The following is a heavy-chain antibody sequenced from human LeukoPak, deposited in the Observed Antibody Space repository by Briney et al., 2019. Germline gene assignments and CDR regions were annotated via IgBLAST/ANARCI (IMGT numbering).Heavy chain of an antibody. V-gene: IGHV1-2*02. CDR1: GYTFTGYY. CDR2: INPNSGGT. J-gene: IGHJ4*02. CDR3: ARFVSNSGLLDY. D-gene: IGHD4-23*01. Sequence: ASVKVSCKASGYTFTGYYMHWVRQAPGQGLEWMGWINPNSGGTNYAQKFQGRVTMTRDTSISTAYMELSSLRSEDTAVYYCARFVSNSGLLDYWGQGTLVTVSS.